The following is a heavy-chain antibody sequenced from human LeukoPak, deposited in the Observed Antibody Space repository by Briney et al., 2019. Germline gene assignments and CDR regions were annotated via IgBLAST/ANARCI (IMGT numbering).Heavy chain of an antibody. D-gene: IGHD1-26*01. CDR2: IIPILGIA. J-gene: IGHJ4*02. V-gene: IGHV1-69*04. CDR1: GGTFSRYA. CDR3: AKSGSYSMGFDY. Sequence: GSWVKVSCKASGGTFSRYAISWVRQAPGQGLEWMGRIIPILGIANYAQKFQGRVTITADKSTSTAYMELSSLRSEDTAVYYCAKSGSYSMGFDYWGQGTLVTVSS.